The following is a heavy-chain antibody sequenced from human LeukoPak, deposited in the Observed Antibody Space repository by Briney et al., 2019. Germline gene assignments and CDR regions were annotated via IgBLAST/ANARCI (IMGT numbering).Heavy chain of an antibody. CDR2: IRSKTSTYAT. Sequence: GGSLRLSCAASGFTFSGSAMHWVRQASGKGLEWVGRIRSKTSTYATAYAASVKGRFTISRDDSKNMVYLQMTSLKTEDTAVYYCTTGKSGWGQGTLVTVSS. V-gene: IGHV3-73*01. J-gene: IGHJ4*02. CDR3: TTGKSG. CDR1: GFTFSGSA.